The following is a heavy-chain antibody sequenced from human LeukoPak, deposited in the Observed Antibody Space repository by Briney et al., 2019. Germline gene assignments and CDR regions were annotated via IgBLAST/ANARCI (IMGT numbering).Heavy chain of an antibody. D-gene: IGHD2-21*01. J-gene: IGHJ3*02. Sequence: SETLSLTCTVSGGSVSSGSYYWHWIRQPPGKGLEWIGYISSSGSTNYNPSLKSRVTISVDTSKNQLSLKLSSVTAADTAVYYCARAWTVVKGFDIWGQGTMVTVSS. CDR1: GGSVSSGSYY. V-gene: IGHV4-61*01. CDR2: ISSSGST. CDR3: ARAWTVVKGFDI.